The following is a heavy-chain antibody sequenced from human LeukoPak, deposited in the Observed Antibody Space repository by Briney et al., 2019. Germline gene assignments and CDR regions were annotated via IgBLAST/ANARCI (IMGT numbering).Heavy chain of an antibody. V-gene: IGHV5-51*01. Sequence: GESLKISCKASGDRFTTYWIGWVRQVPGKGREWMGIIYPCDSDTIYSPSFQGQVTISVDKSIRTAYLQWSSLKASDTDIYYCARHTNYCSGGTCSTGWFDPWGQGTLVTVSS. J-gene: IGHJ5*02. CDR2: IYPCDSDT. CDR3: ARHTNYCSGGTCSTGWFDP. CDR1: GDRFTTYW. D-gene: IGHD2-15*01.